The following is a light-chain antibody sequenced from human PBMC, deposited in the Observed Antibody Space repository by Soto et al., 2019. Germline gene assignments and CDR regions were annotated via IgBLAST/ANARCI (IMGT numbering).Light chain of an antibody. Sequence: QSVLTQPASVSGSPGQSITISCTGTSIDVGGYNYVSWYQQHPGKAPKLMIYDVSDRPSGVSNRSSGSKSGNTASLTISGLQAEDEADYYCSSYTSGFYVFGTGTKVTVL. CDR1: SIDVGGYNY. CDR2: DVS. J-gene: IGLJ1*01. CDR3: SSYTSGFYV. V-gene: IGLV2-14*01.